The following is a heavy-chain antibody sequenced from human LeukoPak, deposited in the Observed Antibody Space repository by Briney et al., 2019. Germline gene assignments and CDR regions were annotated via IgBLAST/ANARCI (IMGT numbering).Heavy chain of an antibody. Sequence: GGSLRLSCAASGFTFDDYAMHWVRQAPGKGLEWVSGISWNSGSIGYADSVKGRFTISRDNAKNSLYLQMNSLRAEDTALYYCAKDRSDSGGFDYYYGVDVWGQGTTVTVSS. CDR2: ISWNSGSI. CDR1: GFTFDDYA. D-gene: IGHD1-14*01. V-gene: IGHV3-9*01. CDR3: AKDRSDSGGFDYYYGVDV. J-gene: IGHJ6*02.